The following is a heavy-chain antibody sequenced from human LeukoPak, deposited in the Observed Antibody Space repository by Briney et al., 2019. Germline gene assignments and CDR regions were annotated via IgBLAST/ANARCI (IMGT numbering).Heavy chain of an antibody. V-gene: IGHV4-61*05. CDR3: ARGSYGADGWFDT. CDR1: GYSISSGYY. Sequence: PSETLSLTCTVSGYSISSGYYWGWIRQPPGKGLEWIAYIYHLGITNYNPSLGSRVSISIDKSQNQFSLKLTSVTPADTAVYFCARGSYGADGWFDTWGQGTLVTVSS. D-gene: IGHD2-15*01. J-gene: IGHJ5*02. CDR2: IYHLGIT.